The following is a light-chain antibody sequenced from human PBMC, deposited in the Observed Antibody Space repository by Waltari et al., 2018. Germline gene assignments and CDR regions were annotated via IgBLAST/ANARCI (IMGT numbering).Light chain of an antibody. CDR2: AAS. CDR3: QQSYSTPWT. J-gene: IGKJ1*01. V-gene: IGKV1-39*01. Sequence: DIQMTQSPSSLSASVGDRVTITCRASQSISSYLNWYQQKPGKAAKLLIYAASSLQSVVPSRFSGSVSGTDFTLTISSLQTEDFATYYCQQSYSTPWTFGQGTKVEIK. CDR1: QSISSY.